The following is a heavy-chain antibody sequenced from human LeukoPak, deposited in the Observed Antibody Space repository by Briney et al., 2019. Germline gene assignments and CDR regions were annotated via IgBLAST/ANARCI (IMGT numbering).Heavy chain of an antibody. V-gene: IGHV3-9*01. CDR2: ISWNSGSI. D-gene: IGHD6-13*01. J-gene: IGHJ4*02. CDR1: GFTFDDYA. CDR3: ARGPSSNWSGLDF. Sequence: GGSLRLSCAASGFTFDDYAMHWVRQAPGKGLEWVSGISWNSGSIGYADSVKGRFTVSRDNAKNTLYLQVNNLRAEDTAVYYCARGPSSNWSGLDFWGQGTLLTVSS.